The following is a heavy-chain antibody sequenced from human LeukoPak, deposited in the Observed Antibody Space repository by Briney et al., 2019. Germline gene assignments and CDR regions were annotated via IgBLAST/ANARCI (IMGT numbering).Heavy chain of an antibody. D-gene: IGHD3-16*01. Sequence: SETPSPTCPVYGGSLSGFDWRWIPPPPRKGLEWIGEINHSGSTNYNPSLKSRVTISVDRSKNQFSLKVTSVTAADTAVYYCARDGSRGGSDYWGQGTPVTVSS. CDR1: GGSLSGFD. V-gene: IGHV4-34*01. CDR2: INHSGST. CDR3: ARDGSRGGSDY. J-gene: IGHJ4*02.